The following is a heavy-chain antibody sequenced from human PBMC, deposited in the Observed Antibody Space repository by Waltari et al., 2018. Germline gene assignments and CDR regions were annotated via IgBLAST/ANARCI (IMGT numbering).Heavy chain of an antibody. Sequence: QLQLQESGPGLVKPSETLSLTCTVSDDSINRANYYWGWIRQPPGKGLEWIGGIYYTGTTTYNPALKRRVTIALDTDKNQFSLDLNSVTAADTAVYYCARSLHVFRAAAGLFHYWGQGALVIVSS. CDR3: ARSLHVFRAAAGLFHY. CDR1: DDSINRANYY. D-gene: IGHD6-13*01. V-gene: IGHV4-39*01. CDR2: IYYTGTT. J-gene: IGHJ4*02.